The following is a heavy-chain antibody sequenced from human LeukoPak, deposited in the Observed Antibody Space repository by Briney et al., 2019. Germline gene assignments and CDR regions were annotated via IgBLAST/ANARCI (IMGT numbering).Heavy chain of an antibody. V-gene: IGHV4-61*02. D-gene: IGHD4-11*01. Sequence: TLSLTCTVSGGSISSGSYYWSWIRQPAGKGLEWIGRIYTSGSTNYNPSLKSRVTISVDTSKNQFSLKLSSVTAADTAVYLCAREDYTGWFDPGNQGSLVTV. CDR2: IYTSGST. CDR1: GGSISSGSYY. J-gene: IGHJ5*02. CDR3: AREDYTGWFDP.